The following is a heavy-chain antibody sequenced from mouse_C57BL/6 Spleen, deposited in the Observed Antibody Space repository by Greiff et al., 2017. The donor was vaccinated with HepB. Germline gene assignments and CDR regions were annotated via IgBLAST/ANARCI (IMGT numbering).Heavy chain of an antibody. CDR3: ARWVRDGYSYYFDY. CDR1: GYTFTDYN. CDR2: INPNNGGT. Sequence: EVKVVESGPELVKPGASVKIPCKASGYTFTDYNMDWVKQSHGKSLEWIGDINPNNGGTIYNQKFKGKATLTVDKSSSTAYMELRSLTSEDTAVYYCARWVRDGYSYYFDYWGQGTTLTVSS. V-gene: IGHV1-18*01. D-gene: IGHD2-3*01. J-gene: IGHJ2*01.